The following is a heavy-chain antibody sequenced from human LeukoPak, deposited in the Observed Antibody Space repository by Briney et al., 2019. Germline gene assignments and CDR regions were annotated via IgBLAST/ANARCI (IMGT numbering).Heavy chain of an antibody. CDR3: ARGPELERFDY. CDR2: IIPIFGTA. Sequence: SVKVSCKASGGTFSSYAISWARQAPGQGLEWMGGIIPIFGTANYAQKFQGRVTITTDESASTAYMELSSLRSEDTAVYYCARGPELERFDYWGQGTLVTVSS. CDR1: GGTFSSYA. V-gene: IGHV1-69*05. J-gene: IGHJ4*02. D-gene: IGHD1-1*01.